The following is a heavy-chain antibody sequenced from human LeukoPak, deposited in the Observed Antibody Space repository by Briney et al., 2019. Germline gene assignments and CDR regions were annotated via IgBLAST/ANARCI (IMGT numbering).Heavy chain of an antibody. Sequence: ASVKVSCKASGYTFTSYDINWVRQAPEQGLEWMGWMNPNSGNTAYAQKFQGRVTMTRNPSISTAYMELSSLRSEDTAVYYCARASYGGNPSPSAVYYYYYYMDVWGKGTTVTVSS. V-gene: IGHV1-8*01. CDR1: GYTFTSYD. J-gene: IGHJ6*03. CDR3: ARASYGGNPSPSAVYYYYYYMDV. D-gene: IGHD4/OR15-4a*01. CDR2: MNPNSGNT.